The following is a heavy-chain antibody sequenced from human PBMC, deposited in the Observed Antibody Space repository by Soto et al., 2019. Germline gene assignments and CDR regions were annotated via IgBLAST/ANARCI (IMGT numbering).Heavy chain of an antibody. CDR1: EENSRHYV. Sequence: LTVSCGASEENSRHYVMSCVSKAPGKGLEWVSGISGSGISTHYADSVKGRFTVSRDNSKNTLYLQMNSLRAEDTAVYNCAKEPVGPDWYFDLWGRGTLVTVSS. J-gene: IGHJ2*01. CDR3: AKEPVGPDWYFDL. CDR2: ISGSGIST. V-gene: IGHV3-23*01.